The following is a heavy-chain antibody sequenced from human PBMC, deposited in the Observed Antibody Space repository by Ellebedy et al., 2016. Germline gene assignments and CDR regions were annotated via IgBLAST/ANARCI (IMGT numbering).Heavy chain of an antibody. J-gene: IGHJ4*02. CDR3: ARDYSAYSNDV. D-gene: IGHD5-18*01. CDR1: GFIFSSYD. Sequence: GESLKISCAASGFIFSSYDIHWVRQTTGKGLEWVSLIAFAGDPFYPGSVKGRFTISRDSSENTLYLQMNSLRAEDTAVYYCARDYSAYSNDVWGQGTLVTVSS. CDR2: IAFAGDP. V-gene: IGHV3-13*04.